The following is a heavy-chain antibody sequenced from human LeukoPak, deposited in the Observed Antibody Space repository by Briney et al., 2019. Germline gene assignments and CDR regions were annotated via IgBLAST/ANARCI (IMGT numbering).Heavy chain of an antibody. Sequence: KASETLSLTCAVSGGSIGSSNWWSWVRQPPGKGLEWIGEIYHSGSTNYNPSLKSRVTISVDKSKNQFSLKLSSVTAADTAVYYCARVRHYYDSSGYSDIDAFDIWGQGTMVTVSS. V-gene: IGHV4-4*02. CDR3: ARVRHYYDSSGYSDIDAFDI. CDR2: IYHSGST. J-gene: IGHJ3*02. D-gene: IGHD3-22*01. CDR1: GGSIGSSNW.